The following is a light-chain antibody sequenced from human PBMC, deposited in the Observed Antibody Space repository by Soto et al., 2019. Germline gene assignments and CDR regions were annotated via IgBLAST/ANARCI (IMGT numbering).Light chain of an antibody. Sequence: SALTQPASVSGSPGQSITISCTGTSSDVGSYNYVSWYQQHPGKAPKLMIYEVSNRPSGVSNRFSGSKSGNTASLTISGLQAEDEADYYCSSYTSSSTLYVFGTGTKLTVL. V-gene: IGLV2-14*01. CDR2: EVS. CDR1: SSDVGSYNY. CDR3: SSYTSSSTLYV. J-gene: IGLJ1*01.